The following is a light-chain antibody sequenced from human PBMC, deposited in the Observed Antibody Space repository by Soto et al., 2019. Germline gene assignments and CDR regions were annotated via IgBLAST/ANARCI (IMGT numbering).Light chain of an antibody. Sequence: QAVVTQPPSVSGAPGQRVTISCTGSSSNIGAGHDVHWYQQLPGTAPKLLIYGNTNRPSGVPDRFSGSKSGTSASLAITGLQAEDEADYYCQSYDRSLSGSVFGGGTKVTVL. CDR3: QSYDRSLSGSV. V-gene: IGLV1-40*01. J-gene: IGLJ3*02. CDR2: GNT. CDR1: SSNIGAGHD.